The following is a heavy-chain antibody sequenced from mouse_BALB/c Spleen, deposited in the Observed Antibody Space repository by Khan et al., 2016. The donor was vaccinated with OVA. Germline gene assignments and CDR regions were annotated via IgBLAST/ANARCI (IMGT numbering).Heavy chain of an antibody. CDR1: GFSLTNYG. V-gene: IGHV2-9*02. CDR3: ARPYYGSAVFAY. Sequence: QVQLKESGPGLVAPSQSLSIICTVSGFSLTNYGVHWVRQPPGKGLEWLGVMWAGGSTNYNSALMSRLSISIDNSKSQVFLKMNSLQTDDTAMYYCARPYYGSAVFAYWGQGTLVTVSA. J-gene: IGHJ3*01. CDR2: MWAGGST. D-gene: IGHD1-1*01.